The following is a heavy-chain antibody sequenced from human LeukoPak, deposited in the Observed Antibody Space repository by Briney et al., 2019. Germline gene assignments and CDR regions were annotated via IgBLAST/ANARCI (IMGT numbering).Heavy chain of an antibody. J-gene: IGHJ4*02. Sequence: PSETLSLTCTVSGGSISSGGCYWSWIRQPPGKGLEWIGYIYHSGSTYYNPSLKSRVTISVDRSKNQFSLKLSSVTAADTAVYYCARRTLFGVIKPPDYWGQGTLVTVSS. CDR3: ARRTLFGVIKPPDY. V-gene: IGHV4-30-2*01. CDR2: IYHSGST. D-gene: IGHD3-3*01. CDR1: GGSISSGGCY.